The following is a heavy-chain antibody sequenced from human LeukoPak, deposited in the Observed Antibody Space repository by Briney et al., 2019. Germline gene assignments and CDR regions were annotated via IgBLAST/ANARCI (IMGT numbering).Heavy chain of an antibody. CDR2: ISAYNGNT. CDR1: GGTFSSYA. Sequence: ASVKVSCKASGGTFSSYANSWVRQAPGQGLEWMGWISAYNGNTNYAQKLQGRVTMTTDTSTSTAYMELRSLRSDDTAVYYCARKVPKSYYDFWSGSETLDYWGQGTLVTVSS. V-gene: IGHV1-18*01. J-gene: IGHJ4*02. CDR3: ARKVPKSYYDFWSGSETLDY. D-gene: IGHD3-3*01.